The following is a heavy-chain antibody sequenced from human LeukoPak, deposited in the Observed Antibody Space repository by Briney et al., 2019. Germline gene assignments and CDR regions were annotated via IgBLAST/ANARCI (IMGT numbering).Heavy chain of an antibody. Sequence: ASVKVSCKASGYTYTGYYMHGVRQAPGQRREWMGWINPHSGGKNYAEKFQGRVTMTRDTSISTAYMELSRLRSDDTAVYYCARDPTPYYYDSSGIPDYWGQGTLVTVSS. CDR2: INPHSGGK. CDR1: GYTYTGYY. J-gene: IGHJ4*02. V-gene: IGHV1-2*02. D-gene: IGHD3-22*01. CDR3: ARDPTPYYYDSSGIPDY.